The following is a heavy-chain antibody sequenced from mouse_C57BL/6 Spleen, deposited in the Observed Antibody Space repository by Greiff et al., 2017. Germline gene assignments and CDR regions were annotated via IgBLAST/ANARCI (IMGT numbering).Heavy chain of an antibody. Sequence: QVQLQQPGAELVMPGASVKLSCKASGYTFTSYWMHWVKQRPGQGLEWIGEIDPSDSYTNYNQKFKGKSTLTVDKSSSTAYMQLSSLTSEDSAVYYCARGSTMIGRGYYYAMDYWGQGTSVTVSS. D-gene: IGHD2-4*01. J-gene: IGHJ4*01. CDR3: ARGSTMIGRGYYYAMDY. CDR1: GYTFTSYW. V-gene: IGHV1-69*01. CDR2: IDPSDSYT.